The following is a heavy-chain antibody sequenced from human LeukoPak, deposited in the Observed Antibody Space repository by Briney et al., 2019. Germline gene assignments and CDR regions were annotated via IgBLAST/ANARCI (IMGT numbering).Heavy chain of an antibody. CDR1: GFTVTSTY. D-gene: IGHD3-9*01. CDR2: IYDSGRI. Sequence: PGGSLRLSCGASGFTVTSTYMNWVRQAPGKGLEWVSVIYDSGRIYYAESVKGRFTISRKNSKKNLYLQMNSLRVEDTALYYCARAPYDILTGSYFDFWGQGTLVTVSS. J-gene: IGHJ4*02. CDR3: ARAPYDILTGSYFDF. V-gene: IGHV3-53*01.